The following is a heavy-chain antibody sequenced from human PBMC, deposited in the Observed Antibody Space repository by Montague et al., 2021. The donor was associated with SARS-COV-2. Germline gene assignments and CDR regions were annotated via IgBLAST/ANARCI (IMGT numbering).Heavy chain of an antibody. Sequence: TLSLTCTVSGDSVSGGPYYRTWIRQPAGKGLEWIGRIFTRGSTLYNPSLKSRVTISLDPSKNQFSLTLSSVTAADTAVYYCTREVLAAMRPWFDPWGQGTLVTVSS. CDR3: TREVLAAMRPWFDP. V-gene: IGHV4-61*02. CDR2: IFTRGST. CDR1: GDSVSGGPYY. D-gene: IGHD2-2*01. J-gene: IGHJ5*02.